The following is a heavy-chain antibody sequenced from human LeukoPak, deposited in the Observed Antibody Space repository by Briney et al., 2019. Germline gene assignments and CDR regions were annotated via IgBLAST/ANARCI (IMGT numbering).Heavy chain of an antibody. CDR3: ARGSYYGSGGGSVMDV. V-gene: IGHV5-51*01. J-gene: IGHJ6*02. Sequence: GESLKISCKGSGYSFTSYWIGWVRQMPGKGLEWMGIIYPGDSDTRYSPSFQGQVTISADKSISTAYLQWSSLKASDTAMYSCARGSYYGSGGGSVMDVWGQGTTVTVSS. CDR2: IYPGDSDT. D-gene: IGHD3-10*01. CDR1: GYSFTSYW.